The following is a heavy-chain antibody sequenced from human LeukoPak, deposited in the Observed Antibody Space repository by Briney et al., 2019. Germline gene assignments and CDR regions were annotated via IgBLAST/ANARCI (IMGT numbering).Heavy chain of an antibody. Sequence: GGSLRLSCAVSGFTVSSIYMSWVRQAPGKGLEWVSFIYSDGNTYYADSVKGRFTLSRDSSGNTLYLQMNSLRVDDTAVYYCAGDTHSSSWYDHWGQGTLVTVSS. CDR2: IYSDGNT. CDR3: AGDTHSSSWYDH. D-gene: IGHD6-19*01. V-gene: IGHV3-53*01. J-gene: IGHJ5*02. CDR1: GFTVSSIY.